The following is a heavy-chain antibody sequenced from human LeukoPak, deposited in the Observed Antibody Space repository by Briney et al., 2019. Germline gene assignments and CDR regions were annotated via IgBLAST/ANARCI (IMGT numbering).Heavy chain of an antibody. D-gene: IGHD5-12*01. CDR1: GGSISSYY. CDR3: ARDQTGKSGHDFGYYNYMDV. Sequence: SETLSLTYTDSGGSISSYYWSWIRQPPGKGLEWIWYIYYSGSTNYNPSLKSRVTISVDTSKDQFSLKLSSVTAADTAVYYCARDQTGKSGHDFGYYNYMDVWGKGTTVTISS. J-gene: IGHJ6*03. CDR2: IYYSGST. V-gene: IGHV4-59*01.